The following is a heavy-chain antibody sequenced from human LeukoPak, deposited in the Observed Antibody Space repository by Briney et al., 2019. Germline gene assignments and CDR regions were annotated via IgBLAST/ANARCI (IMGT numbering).Heavy chain of an antibody. CDR2: IYYSGST. J-gene: IGHJ3*02. D-gene: IGHD2-2*01. CDR1: GGSISSYY. CDR3: ARGGYCSSTSCPRRAFDI. V-gene: IGHV4-59*08. Sequence: PSETLSLTCTVSGGSISSYYWSWIRQPPGKGLEWIGYIYYSGSTNYNPSLKSRVTISVDTSKNQFSLKLSSVTAADTAVYYCARGGYCSSTSCPRRAFDIWSQVTMVTV.